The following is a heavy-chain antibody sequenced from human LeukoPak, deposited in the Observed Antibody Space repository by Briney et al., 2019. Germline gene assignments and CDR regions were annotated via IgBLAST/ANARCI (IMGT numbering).Heavy chain of an antibody. CDR3: ARGGSYYTSGSYLGY. CDR1: GGSISSYY. J-gene: IGHJ4*02. V-gene: IGHV4-59*01. CDR2: IYHRGSA. D-gene: IGHD3-10*01. Sequence: SETLSLTCTVSGGSISSYYWSWIRQPPGKGLEWIGYIYHRGSANYNPSLKSRVAISLDTSKNQFSLKLTSVTAADTAVYYCARGGSYYTSGSYLGYWGQGTQVTVSS.